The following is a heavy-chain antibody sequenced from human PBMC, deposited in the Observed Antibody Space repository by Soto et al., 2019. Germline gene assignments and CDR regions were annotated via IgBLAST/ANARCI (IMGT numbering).Heavy chain of an antibody. D-gene: IGHD5-12*01. Sequence: EVQLVESGGGLVQPGGSLRLSCAASGFTFSSYAMHWVRQAPGKGLEYVSTINRNGGSTYYANSVKGRFTISRDNSKNTLYLQMGSLRAEDMAVYYCARGGSVYSLDCWGQGALGTVSS. J-gene: IGHJ4*02. V-gene: IGHV3-64*01. CDR3: ARGGSVYSLDC. CDR2: INRNGGST. CDR1: GFTFSSYA.